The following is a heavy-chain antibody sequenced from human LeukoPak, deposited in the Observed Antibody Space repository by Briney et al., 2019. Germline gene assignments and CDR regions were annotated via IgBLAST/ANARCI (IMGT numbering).Heavy chain of an antibody. J-gene: IGHJ4*02. D-gene: IGHD3-22*01. CDR1: GFTFSSYA. V-gene: IGHV3-23*01. Sequence: GGSLRLSCAASGFTFSSYAMSWVRQAPGKGLEWVSAISGSGSSTYYANSVKGRFTISRDNSKNTLYLQMNSLRGEDTALYYCAKDPPPSISMIVVVTLWGQGTLVTVSS. CDR3: AKDPPPSISMIVVVTL. CDR2: ISGSGSST.